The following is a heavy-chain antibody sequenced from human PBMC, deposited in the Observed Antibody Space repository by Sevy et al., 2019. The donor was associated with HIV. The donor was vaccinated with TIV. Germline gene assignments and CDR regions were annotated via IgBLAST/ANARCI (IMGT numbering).Heavy chain of an antibody. Sequence: GGSLRLSCVGSGFRFGSQAMSWVRQAPGKGLEWVSGMSGRGDSRGYAHSVKGRFTSSRDNSKNTVYLQMNSLTAEDTALYYCAKDVTDQSWYDDFWSGSPCFDYWGRGILVTVSS. D-gene: IGHD3-3*01. CDR3: AKDVTDQSWYDDFWSGSPCFDY. CDR1: GFRFGSQA. CDR2: MSGRGDSR. V-gene: IGHV3-23*01. J-gene: IGHJ4*01.